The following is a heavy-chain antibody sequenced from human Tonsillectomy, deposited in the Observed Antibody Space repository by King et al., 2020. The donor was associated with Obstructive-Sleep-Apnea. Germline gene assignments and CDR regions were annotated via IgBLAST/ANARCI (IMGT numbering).Heavy chain of an antibody. CDR1: GFTFSSHW. V-gene: IGHV3-74*01. CDR2: INSDGGST. D-gene: IGHD6-19*01. CDR3: ARGAGYSSGRDSDFDY. J-gene: IGHJ4*02. Sequence: VQLVESGGGIVQPGGSLRLSCAASGFTFSSHWMHWVRQAPGGGLAWVSRINSDGGSTGHADSVKGRFTISRDNAKSTLYLEMNSLRAEDTAVYYCARGAGYSSGRDSDFDYWGQGTLVSVSS.